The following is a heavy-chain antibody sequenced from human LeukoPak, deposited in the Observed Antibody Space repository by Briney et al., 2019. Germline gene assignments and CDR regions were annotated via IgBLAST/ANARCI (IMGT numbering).Heavy chain of an antibody. Sequence: SETLSLTSTVSGGSISSSYYWDWIRQPPGKGLEWIGSIYYSGSTYYNPSLKSRVTISVDTSKNQFSLKLSSVTAADTAVYYCARGRKGLDYWGQGTLVTVSS. CDR3: ARGRKGLDY. V-gene: IGHV4-39*01. CDR1: GGSISSSYY. CDR2: IYYSGST. J-gene: IGHJ4*02.